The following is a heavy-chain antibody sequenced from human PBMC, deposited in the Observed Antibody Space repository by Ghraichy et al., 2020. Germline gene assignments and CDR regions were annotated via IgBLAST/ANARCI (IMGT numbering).Heavy chain of an antibody. CDR1: GFTFSSYG. CDR3: AREHPQTPFTYYGMDV. V-gene: IGHV3-33*08. Sequence: GGSLRLSCAASGFTFSSYGMHWVRQAPGKGLEWVAVIWYDGSNKYYADSVKGRFTISRDNSKNTLYLQMNSLRAEDTAVYYCAREHPQTPFTYYGMDVWGQGTTVTVSS. D-gene: IGHD3-16*01. CDR2: IWYDGSNK. J-gene: IGHJ6*02.